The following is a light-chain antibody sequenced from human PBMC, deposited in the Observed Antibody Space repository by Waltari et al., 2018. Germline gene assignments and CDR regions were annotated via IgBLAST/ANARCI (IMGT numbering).Light chain of an antibody. V-gene: IGLV2-18*02. CDR1: SRDIGGYQG. CDR2: EVS. Sequence: QSALTQPPSVCHSLGQPVTLSCTGTSRDIGGYQGVTWYRHHPGTAPRLLIYEVSMRPSGVSDRFSGSKSENTAYLTISGLQAEDEADYYCGSYRSGSTFLFGGGTRLTVL. CDR3: GSYRSGSTFL. J-gene: IGLJ2*01.